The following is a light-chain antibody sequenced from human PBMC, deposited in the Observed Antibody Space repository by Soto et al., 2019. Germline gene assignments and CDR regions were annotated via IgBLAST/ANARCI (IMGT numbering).Light chain of an antibody. J-gene: IGLJ1*01. Sequence: QSALTQPASVSGSPGQSITISCTGASSDIGTYNLVSWYQHYPGKAPKLMIYEGIKRPSGVPNRFSGSKSGNTAFLTISGLQAEDEADYYCCSYAGSGTDNYVFGSGTKVTVL. CDR1: SSDIGTYNL. CDR2: EGI. V-gene: IGLV2-23*01. CDR3: CSYAGSGTDNYV.